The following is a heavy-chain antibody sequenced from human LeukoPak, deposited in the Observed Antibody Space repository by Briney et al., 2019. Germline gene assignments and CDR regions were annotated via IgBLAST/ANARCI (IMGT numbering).Heavy chain of an antibody. CDR3: AKDVDPFGSGSYVEGFDY. CDR1: GFTFSSYG. Sequence: GGSLRLSCAASGFTFSSYGMHWVRQAPGKGLERVAVISFDAINKYYADSVKGRFTIPRDNSKNTLYLQMNSLRAEDTAVYYCAKDVDPFGSGSYVEGFDYWGQGTLVTVSS. D-gene: IGHD3-10*01. V-gene: IGHV3-30*18. J-gene: IGHJ4*02. CDR2: ISFDAINK.